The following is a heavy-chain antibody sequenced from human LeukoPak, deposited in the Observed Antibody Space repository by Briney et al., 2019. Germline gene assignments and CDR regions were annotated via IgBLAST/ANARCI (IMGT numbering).Heavy chain of an antibody. V-gene: IGHV4-30-4*01. D-gene: IGHD3-10*01. CDR1: GVSISSGDYY. CDR3: ARVLRITMVRGVSTKKEFDY. CDR2: IYYSGST. Sequence: SETLSLTCTVSGVSISSGDYYWSWIRQPPGKGLEWIGYIYYSGSTYYNPSLKSRVTISVDTSKNQFSLKLSSVTAADTAVYYCARVLRITMVRGVSTKKEFDYWGQGTLVTVSS. J-gene: IGHJ4*02.